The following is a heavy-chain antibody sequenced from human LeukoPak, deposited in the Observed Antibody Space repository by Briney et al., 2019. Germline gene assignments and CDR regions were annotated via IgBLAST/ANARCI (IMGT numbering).Heavy chain of an antibody. D-gene: IGHD1-26*01. J-gene: IGHJ3*02. CDR1: GFTFSSYG. CDR2: TWYDGRNS. V-gene: IGHV3-33*03. Sequence: PGRSLRLSCAASGFTFSSYGMRWVRQAPGKGLEWVAVTWYDGRNSYYAESVKGRFTISRDNSKNTLSLQMTSLEAEDTAVYYCAKGTMGATTSDAFDIWGQGTMVTVSS. CDR3: AKGTMGATTSDAFDI.